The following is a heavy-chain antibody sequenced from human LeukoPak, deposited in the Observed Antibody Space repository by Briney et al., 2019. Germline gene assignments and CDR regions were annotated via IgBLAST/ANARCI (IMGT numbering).Heavy chain of an antibody. CDR2: INAGNGNT. J-gene: IGHJ6*02. CDR3: ARGGITIFGVVIIRDYYGMDV. Sequence: AASVKVSCKASGYTFTSYAMHWVRQAPGQRLEWMGWINAGNGNTKYSQKFQGRVTITRDTSASTAYMEVSSLRSEDTAVYYCARGGITIFGVVIIRDYYGMDVWGQGTTVTVSS. D-gene: IGHD3-3*01. CDR1: GYTFTSYA. V-gene: IGHV1-3*01.